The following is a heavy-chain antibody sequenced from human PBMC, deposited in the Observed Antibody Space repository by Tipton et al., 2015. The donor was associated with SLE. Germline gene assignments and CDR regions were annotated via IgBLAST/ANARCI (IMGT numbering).Heavy chain of an antibody. CDR1: GGSISSHY. V-gene: IGHV4-59*11. J-gene: IGHJ3*02. D-gene: IGHD2-15*01. CDR2: FYYSGST. Sequence: TLSLTCTVSGGSISSHYWSWIRQPPGKGLEWFGYFYYSGSTNYNPSLKSRVTLSVDKSKNQFSLKLSSVTAADTAVYYCARSDCSGGSCDSKGHAFDIWGQGTMVTVSS. CDR3: ARSDCSGGSCDSKGHAFDI.